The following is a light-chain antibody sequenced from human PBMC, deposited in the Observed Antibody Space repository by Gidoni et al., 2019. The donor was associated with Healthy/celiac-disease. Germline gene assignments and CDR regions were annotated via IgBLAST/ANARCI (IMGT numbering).Light chain of an antibody. J-gene: IGKJ4*01. CDR2: AAS. Sequence: DIQLTQSPSFLSASVGDRVTITCRASQGISSHLGWYQQKSGKDPKLLISAASTLQSGAPARFSGSGSGTEFTLTISSLQPEDFATYYCQQVNSFPRTFGGGTKVEIK. V-gene: IGKV1-9*01. CDR3: QQVNSFPRT. CDR1: QGISSH.